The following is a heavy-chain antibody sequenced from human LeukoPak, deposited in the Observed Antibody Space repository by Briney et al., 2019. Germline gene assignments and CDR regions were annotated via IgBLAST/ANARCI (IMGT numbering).Heavy chain of an antibody. Sequence: GGSLRLSCAASGFTFSSYSMNWVRQAPGKGLEWVSSITSSSSYIYYTDSVKGRFTISRDNAKNSLYLQMNSLRAEDTAVCYCARGYGDSSGYYPFDYWGQGTLVTVSS. J-gene: IGHJ4*02. D-gene: IGHD3-22*01. V-gene: IGHV3-21*01. CDR3: ARGYGDSSGYYPFDY. CDR1: GFTFSSYS. CDR2: ITSSSSYI.